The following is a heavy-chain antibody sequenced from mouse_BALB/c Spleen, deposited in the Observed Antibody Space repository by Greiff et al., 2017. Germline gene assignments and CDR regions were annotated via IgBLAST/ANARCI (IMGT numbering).Heavy chain of an antibody. CDR1: GYNFTSYW. V-gene: IGHV1-55*01. Sequence: QVHVKQPGAELVKPGTSVKLSCKASGYNFTSYWINWVKLRPGQGLEWIGDIYPGSGSTNYNEKFKSKATLTVDTSSSTAYMQLSSLASEDSALYYCARCFYYGRAWFAYWGQGTLVTVSA. D-gene: IGHD2-1*01. CDR3: ARCFYYGRAWFAY. CDR2: IYPGSGST. J-gene: IGHJ3*01.